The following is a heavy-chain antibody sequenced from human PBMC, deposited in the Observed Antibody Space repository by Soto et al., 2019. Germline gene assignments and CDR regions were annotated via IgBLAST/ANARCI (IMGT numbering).Heavy chain of an antibody. Sequence: PGESLRISCKGSGYSFTSYWIGWVRQMPGKGLEWMGIIYPGDSDTRYSPSFQGQVTISADKSISTAYLQWSSLKASDTAMYYCARGGGVGATGDHAFDIWGQGTMVTVSS. J-gene: IGHJ3*02. CDR2: IYPGDSDT. CDR3: ARGGGVGATGDHAFDI. D-gene: IGHD1-26*01. V-gene: IGHV5-51*01. CDR1: GYSFTSYW.